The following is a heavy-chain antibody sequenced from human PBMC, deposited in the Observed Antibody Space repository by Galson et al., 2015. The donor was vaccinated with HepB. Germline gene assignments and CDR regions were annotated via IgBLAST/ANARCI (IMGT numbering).Heavy chain of an antibody. V-gene: IGHV2-70*01. CDR2: IDWDDDK. CDR1: GFSLSTSGMC. CDR3: ARIERASVDQKYSSSQTTYYGMDV. Sequence: PALVKPTQTLTLTCTFSGFSLSTSGMCVSWIRQPPGKALEWLALIDWDDDKYYSTSLKTRLTISKDTSKNQVVLTMTNMDPVDTATYYCARIERASVDQKYSSSQTTYYGMDVWGQGTTVTVSS. D-gene: IGHD6-13*01. J-gene: IGHJ6*02.